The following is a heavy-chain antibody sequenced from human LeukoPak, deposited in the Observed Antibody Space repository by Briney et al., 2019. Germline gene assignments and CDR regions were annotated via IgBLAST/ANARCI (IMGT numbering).Heavy chain of an antibody. D-gene: IGHD6-13*01. J-gene: IGHJ4*02. CDR1: GFTFSSYA. V-gene: IGHV3-23*01. CDR3: AKESIRSGEQQLYYFDY. Sequence: GGSLRLSCAASGFTFSSYAMSWVRQAPGKELEWVSTISGSGGSTHYADSVKGRFTISRDNSKNTLYLQMNSLRAEDTAVYYCAKESIRSGEQQLYYFDYWGQGTLVTVSS. CDR2: ISGSGGST.